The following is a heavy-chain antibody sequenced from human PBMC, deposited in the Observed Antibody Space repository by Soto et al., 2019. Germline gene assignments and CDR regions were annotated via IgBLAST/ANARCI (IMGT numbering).Heavy chain of an antibody. Sequence: PSQTLSLTCAISGDSVSTNSATWDWIRQSPSRGLEWLGRTYYRSKWYNDYAVSVKGRITINPDTSKNQFSLKLSSVTAADTAVYYCARQIMTTVVVYFDYWGQGTLVTVSS. CDR2: TYYRSKWYN. V-gene: IGHV6-1*01. CDR1: GDSVSTNSAT. CDR3: ARQIMTTVVVYFDY. D-gene: IGHD4-17*01. J-gene: IGHJ4*02.